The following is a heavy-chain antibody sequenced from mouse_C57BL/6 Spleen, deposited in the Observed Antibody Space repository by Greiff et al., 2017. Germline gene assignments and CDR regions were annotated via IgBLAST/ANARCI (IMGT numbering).Heavy chain of an antibody. Sequence: QVQLQQPGAELVKPGASVTMSCKASGYTFTSYWITWVKQRPGQGLEWIGDIYPGSGSTNYNEQFKSKATLTVDTSSSTAYMQLSSLTSEDSAVYYCARYPIYYEAWFAYWGQGTLVTVSA. CDR3: ARYPIYYEAWFAY. CDR2: IYPGSGST. V-gene: IGHV1-55*01. D-gene: IGHD2-4*01. CDR1: GYTFTSYW. J-gene: IGHJ3*01.